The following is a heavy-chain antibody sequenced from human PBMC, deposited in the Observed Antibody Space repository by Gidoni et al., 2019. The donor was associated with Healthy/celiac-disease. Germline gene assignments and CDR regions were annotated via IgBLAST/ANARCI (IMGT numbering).Heavy chain of an antibody. V-gene: IGHV3-21*01. Sequence: EVQLVESGGGLVKPGGSLRLSCAASGFTFSSYSMNWVRQAPGKGLEWVSSISSSSSYIYYADSVKGRFTISRDNAKNSLYLQMNSLRAEDTAVYYCARDLKQLVPGGNWFDPWGQGTLVTVSS. CDR2: ISSSSSYI. J-gene: IGHJ5*02. D-gene: IGHD6-13*01. CDR1: GFTFSSYS. CDR3: ARDLKQLVPGGNWFDP.